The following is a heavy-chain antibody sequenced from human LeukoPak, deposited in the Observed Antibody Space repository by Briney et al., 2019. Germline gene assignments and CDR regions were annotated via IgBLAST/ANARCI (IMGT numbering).Heavy chain of an antibody. CDR2: ISYDGSNK. V-gene: IGHV3-30*04. CDR3: ASPLGFGGVIVAPFDY. Sequence: GGSLRLSCAAAGFTFSSYAMHWVRQAPGKGLEWVAVISYDGSNKYYADSVKGRFTISRDNSKNTLYLQMNSLRAEDTAVYYCASPLGFGGVIVAPFDYWGQGTLVTVSS. D-gene: IGHD3-16*02. J-gene: IGHJ4*02. CDR1: GFTFSSYA.